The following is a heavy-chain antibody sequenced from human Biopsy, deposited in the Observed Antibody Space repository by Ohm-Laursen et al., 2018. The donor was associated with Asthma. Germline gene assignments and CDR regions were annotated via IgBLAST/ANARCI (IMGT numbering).Heavy chain of an antibody. J-gene: IGHJ3*02. CDR2: MYAGGSR. Sequence: GSLRLSCAASGVNVTNNCMTWVRQAPGKGLEWVSIMYAGGSRFYADRVKGRSTISRDNSKNTLYLQMDSLRPEDTALYYCARAGDTNDYGPAFDIWASGQWSPSLQ. CDR1: GVNVTNNC. CDR3: ARAGDTNDYGPAFDI. V-gene: IGHV3-53*01. D-gene: IGHD4-17*01.